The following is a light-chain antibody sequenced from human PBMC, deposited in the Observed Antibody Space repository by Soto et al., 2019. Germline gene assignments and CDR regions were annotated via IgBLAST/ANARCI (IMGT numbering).Light chain of an antibody. Sequence: EIVLTQSPGTLSLSPGEIATLSCRASQSVSSAYLAWYQQKPGQAPRLLIYGASGRATGIPDRFSGSESGTDYTLTIHRLEPEDFPVYYRKLYCTSFLVTFGPGTKVHVK. J-gene: IGKJ3*01. CDR1: QSVSSAY. V-gene: IGKV3-20*01. CDR2: GAS. CDR3: KLYCTSFLVT.